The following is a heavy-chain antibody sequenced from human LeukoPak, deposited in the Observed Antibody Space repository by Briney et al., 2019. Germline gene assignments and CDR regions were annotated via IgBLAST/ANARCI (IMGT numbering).Heavy chain of an antibody. J-gene: IGHJ3*02. Sequence: SETLSLTCTVSGGSISSSSYYWGWIRQPPGKGMEWIGSIYYSGSTYYNPSLKSRVTISVDTSKNQFSLKLSSATAADTAVFYCARLPRIAVAGGVGPHVFDIWGQGTMVTVSS. CDR1: GGSISSSSYY. CDR3: ARLPRIAVAGGVGPHVFDI. V-gene: IGHV4-39*01. D-gene: IGHD6-19*01. CDR2: IYYSGST.